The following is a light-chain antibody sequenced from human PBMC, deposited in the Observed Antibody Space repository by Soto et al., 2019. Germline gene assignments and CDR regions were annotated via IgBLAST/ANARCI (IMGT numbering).Light chain of an antibody. J-gene: IGLJ2*01. CDR2: ENN. CDR1: SSNIGNNY. Sequence: QSVLTQPPSVSAAPGQTVSISCSGSSSNIGNNYVSWYQQLPGTAPKLLIYENNKGPSGIPDRFSGSKSGTSATLGITGLQTGDEADYYCGTWDSSLSVVVFGGGTKLTVL. CDR3: GTWDSSLSVVV. V-gene: IGLV1-51*02.